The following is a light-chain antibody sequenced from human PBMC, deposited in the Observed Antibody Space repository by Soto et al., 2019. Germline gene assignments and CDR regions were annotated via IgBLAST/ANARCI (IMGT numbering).Light chain of an antibody. J-gene: IGLJ3*02. CDR1: SSDVGNNNH. CDR2: EVS. Sequence: QSALTQRASVSGSPGQSIAISGSGTSSDVGNNNHVCWYQQNPGKAPKLMIFEVSNRPSGVSDRFSGSKSGNTASLTISGLQAEDEADYYCSSYTSSNTWVFGGGTKLTVL. CDR3: SSYTSSNTWV. V-gene: IGLV2-14*01.